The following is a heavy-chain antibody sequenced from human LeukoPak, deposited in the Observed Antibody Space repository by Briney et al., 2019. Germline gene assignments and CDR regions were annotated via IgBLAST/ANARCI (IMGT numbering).Heavy chain of an antibody. V-gene: IGHV3-7*01. CDR1: GFTFSSYW. D-gene: IGHD2-8*01. CDR2: IKQDGSEK. J-gene: IGHJ4*02. Sequence: PGGSLRLSCAASGFTFSSYWMSWVRQAPGKGLEWVANIKQDGSEKYYVDSVKGRFTIPRDNAKNSLYLQMNSLRAEDTAVYYCAREDCTNGVCYYDYWGQGTLVTVSS. CDR3: AREDCTNGVCYYDY.